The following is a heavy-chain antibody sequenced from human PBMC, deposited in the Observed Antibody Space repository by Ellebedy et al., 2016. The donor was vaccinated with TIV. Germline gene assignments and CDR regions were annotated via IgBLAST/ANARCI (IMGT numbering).Heavy chain of an antibody. D-gene: IGHD3-10*01. CDR3: ARGSRAYNYYGSGSSLVNLEY. Sequence: ASVKVSCXASGYTFTGYYMHWVRQAPGQGLEWMGWINPNSGGTNYAQKFQGRVTMTRDTSISTAYMELSRLRSDDTAVYYCARGSRAYNYYGSGSSLVNLEYWGQGTLVTVSS. J-gene: IGHJ4*02. V-gene: IGHV1-2*02. CDR1: GYTFTGYY. CDR2: INPNSGGT.